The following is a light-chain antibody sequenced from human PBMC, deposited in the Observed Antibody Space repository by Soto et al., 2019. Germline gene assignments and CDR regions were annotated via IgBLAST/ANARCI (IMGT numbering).Light chain of an antibody. CDR1: QSVSNNY. CDR3: QQYGSSPT. CDR2: DAS. J-gene: IGKJ4*01. Sequence: EIVLTQSPGTLSSSPGERATLSCRASQSVSNNYLAWYQKKPGQAPRLLIYDASSRATDIPDRFSGSGSGTDFTLTISRLEPEDFGVFYCQQYGSSPTFGGGTKVEIK. V-gene: IGKV3-20*01.